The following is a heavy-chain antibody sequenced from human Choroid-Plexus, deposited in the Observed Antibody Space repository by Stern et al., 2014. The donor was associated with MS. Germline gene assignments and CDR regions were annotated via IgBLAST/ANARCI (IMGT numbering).Heavy chain of an antibody. CDR3: AKDRQYLTYFFDH. J-gene: IGHJ5*02. D-gene: IGHD2/OR15-2a*01. V-gene: IGHV3-30*18. Sequence: VQLVESGGGVVQPGRPLRLSCVASGFTLGSCAMHWVRQAPGKGLEWVAGVSYDGSNKYYADSVKGRFTISRENSQNTLYIQMSSLRPEDTAVYYCAKDRQYLTYFFDHWGQGSLVTVSS. CDR1: GFTLGSCA. CDR2: VSYDGSNK.